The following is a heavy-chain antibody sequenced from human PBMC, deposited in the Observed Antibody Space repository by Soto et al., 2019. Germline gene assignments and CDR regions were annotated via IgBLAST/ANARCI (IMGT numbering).Heavy chain of an antibody. CDR1: GYTFTSYG. V-gene: IGHV1-69*13. CDR3: ARVYYSNYALPYYYYGMDV. J-gene: IGHJ6*02. CDR2: IIPIFGTA. Sequence: QVQLVQSGAEVKKPGASVKVSCKASGYTFTSYGISWVRQAPGQGLEWMGGIIPIFGTANYAQKFQGRVTITADESTSTAYMELSSLRSEDTAVYYCARVYYSNYALPYYYYGMDVWGQGTTVTVSS. D-gene: IGHD4-4*01.